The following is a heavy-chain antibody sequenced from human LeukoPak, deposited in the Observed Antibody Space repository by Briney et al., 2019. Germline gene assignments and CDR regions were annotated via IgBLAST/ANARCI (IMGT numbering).Heavy chain of an antibody. CDR2: IYTGGIT. Sequence: GGSLRLSCAASGLTVSSNHMAWVRQAPGKGLEWVSVIYTGGITYYADSVKGRFSISRDNSKNTLYLQMNSLRAEDTAVYYCAKDRNAWPTNFDAWGQGTLVTVSA. V-gene: IGHV3-53*01. CDR3: AKDRNAWPTNFDA. CDR1: GLTVSSNH. J-gene: IGHJ4*02. D-gene: IGHD5-24*01.